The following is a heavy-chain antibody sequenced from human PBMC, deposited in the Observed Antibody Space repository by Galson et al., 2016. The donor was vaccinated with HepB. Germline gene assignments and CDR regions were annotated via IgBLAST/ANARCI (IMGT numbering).Heavy chain of an antibody. D-gene: IGHD3-10*01. J-gene: IGHJ4*02. CDR2: VYYSGST. CDR1: GVSISSSSYF. Sequence: TLSLTCTVSGVSISSSSYFWGWIRQPPGKGLDYIGSVYYSGSTYYNPSLKSRVTISIDTSKNQFSLKLTSVTATDTAVYYCARPMEGFTYGCFDSWGQGTLVTVSS. CDR3: ARPMEGFTYGCFDS. V-gene: IGHV4-39*01.